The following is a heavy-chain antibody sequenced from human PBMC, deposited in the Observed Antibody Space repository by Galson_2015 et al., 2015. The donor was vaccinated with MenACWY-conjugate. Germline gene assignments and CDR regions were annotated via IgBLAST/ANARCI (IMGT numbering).Heavy chain of an antibody. CDR3: ARAISLRDSGNFPPDHMDV. J-gene: IGHJ6*03. CDR2: IYSGGST. Sequence: SLRLSCAAPGFTVSSNYVAWVRRAPGKGLECVSVIYSGGSTYYTDSVKGRFTISRDNSKNTVHLQMDNLRVEDTAVYYCARAISLRDSGNFPPDHMDVWGKGTTVTVSS. V-gene: IGHV3-53*01. D-gene: IGHD2-21*01. CDR1: GFTVSSNY.